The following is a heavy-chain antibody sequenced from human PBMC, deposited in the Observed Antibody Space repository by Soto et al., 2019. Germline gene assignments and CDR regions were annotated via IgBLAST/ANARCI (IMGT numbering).Heavy chain of an antibody. J-gene: IGHJ4*02. D-gene: IGHD2-21*01. V-gene: IGHV3-33*01. Sequence: QVQLVESGGGVVQPGSSLRLSCAASGFTFSSYGMHWVRQAPGKGLEWVAVIWYDGSNKYYADSVKGRFTISRDNSKNTLYLQMNSLRAEDTAVYYCARDPLASNYFDYWGQGTLVTVSS. CDR3: ARDPLASNYFDY. CDR1: GFTFSSYG. CDR2: IWYDGSNK.